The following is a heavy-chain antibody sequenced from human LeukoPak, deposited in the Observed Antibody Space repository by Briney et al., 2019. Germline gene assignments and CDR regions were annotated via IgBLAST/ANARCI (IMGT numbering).Heavy chain of an antibody. V-gene: IGHV4-59*01. CDR2: IYDSENT. Sequence: SGTLSLTCTVSGGSISSYYWSWIRQPPGKGLEWIGYIYDSENTKYNPSLKSRLTTSVDMSKNQISLKLSSVTAADTALYYCARGMWGDSRAFEIWGQGTMVTVSS. CDR1: GGSISSYY. D-gene: IGHD3-16*01. J-gene: IGHJ3*02. CDR3: ARGMWGDSRAFEI.